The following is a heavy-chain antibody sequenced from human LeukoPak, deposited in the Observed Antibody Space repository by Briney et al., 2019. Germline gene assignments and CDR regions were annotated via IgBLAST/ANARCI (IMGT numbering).Heavy chain of an antibody. CDR3: ARYLTSIAAFDF. V-gene: IGHV4-38-2*02. D-gene: IGHD6-6*01. Sequence: SETLSLTCTVSGYSISSGYYWGWIRQPPGKGLEWIGSIYHSGFTYFNPSLKSRVTISVDTSKNHFSLKVNSVTAADTAVYYCARYLTSIAAFDFWGQGTLVTVSS. CDR2: IYHSGFT. J-gene: IGHJ4*02. CDR1: GYSISSGYY.